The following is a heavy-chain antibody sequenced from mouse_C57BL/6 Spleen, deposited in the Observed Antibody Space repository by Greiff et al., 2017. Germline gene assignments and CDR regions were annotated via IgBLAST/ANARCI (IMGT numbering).Heavy chain of an antibody. D-gene: IGHD3-2*02. J-gene: IGHJ2*01. Sequence: EVQLVESGAELVRPGASVKLSCTASGFNIKDDYMHWVKQRPEQGLEWIGWIDPENGDTEYASKFQGKATITADTSSNTAYLQLSSLTSEDTAVYYCTTGQLRLSFDYWGQGTTLTVSS. CDR1: GFNIKDDY. CDR2: IDPENGDT. CDR3: TTGQLRLSFDY. V-gene: IGHV14-4*01.